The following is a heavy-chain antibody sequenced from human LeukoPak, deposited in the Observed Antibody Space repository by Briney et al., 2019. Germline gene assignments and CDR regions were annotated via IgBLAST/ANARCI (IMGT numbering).Heavy chain of an antibody. CDR3: ARVPGEWQLVRGGFDY. V-gene: IGHV1-18*01. D-gene: IGHD6-13*01. Sequence: ASVKVSCKASGYTFINYPMHWVRQAPGQGLEWMGWISAYNGNTNYAQKLQGRVTMTTDTSTSTAYMELRSLRSDDTAVYYCARVPGEWQLVRGGFDYWGQGTLVTVSS. CDR2: ISAYNGNT. CDR1: GYTFINYP. J-gene: IGHJ4*02.